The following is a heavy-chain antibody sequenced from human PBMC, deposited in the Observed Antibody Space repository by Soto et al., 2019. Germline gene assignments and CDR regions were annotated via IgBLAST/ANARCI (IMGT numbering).Heavy chain of an antibody. V-gene: IGHV4-39*01. Sequence: SETLSLTCTVSGGSISSSSYYWGWIRQPPGKGLEWIGSIYYSGSTYYNPSLKSRVTISVDTSKNQFSLKLSSVTAADTAVYYCARMVRGVIDYYYYYMDVWGKGTTVTVSS. CDR1: GGSISSSSYY. J-gene: IGHJ6*03. CDR3: ARMVRGVIDYYYYYMDV. D-gene: IGHD3-10*01. CDR2: IYYSGST.